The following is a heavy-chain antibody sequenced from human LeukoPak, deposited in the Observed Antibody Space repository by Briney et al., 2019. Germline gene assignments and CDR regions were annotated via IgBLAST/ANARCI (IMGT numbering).Heavy chain of an antibody. CDR2: IYYSGST. CDR3: ARPGYYDSSGYYPTGFDY. Sequence: ETLSLTCTVXGGSISSSSYYWGWIRQPPGKGVEWIVSIYYSGSTYYNPSLKSRFTISVYTSKNQFSLKLSSVTAADTAVYYCARPGYYDSSGYYPTGFDYWGQGTLVTVS. V-gene: IGHV4-39*01. J-gene: IGHJ4*02. CDR1: GGSISSSSYY. D-gene: IGHD3-22*01.